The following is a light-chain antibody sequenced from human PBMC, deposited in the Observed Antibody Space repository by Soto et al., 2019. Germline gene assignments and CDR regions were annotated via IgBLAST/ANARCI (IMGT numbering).Light chain of an antibody. J-gene: IGKJ1*01. V-gene: IGKV3-20*01. CDR3: QQCGSSPWT. Sequence: ENGLKQSPATLSLSPGERATLSSRASQSVKTFLVWYQPSPGQAPRLLSYAASSRATGIPDRFSGGGSGTDFTLTISRLEPEDFAVYYCQQCGSSPWTFGQGTNVDI. CDR1: QSVKTF. CDR2: AAS.